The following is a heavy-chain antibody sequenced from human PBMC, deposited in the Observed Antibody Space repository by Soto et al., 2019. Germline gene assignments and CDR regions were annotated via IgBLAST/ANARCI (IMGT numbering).Heavy chain of an antibody. CDR2: MNPNSGNT. V-gene: IGHV1-8*01. J-gene: IGHJ4*02. CDR1: GYTFTSYD. D-gene: IGHD3-3*01. CDR3: AKIDFWSGYYTFDY. Sequence: ASVKVSCKASGYTFTSYDINWVRQATGQGLEWMGWMNPNSGNTGYAQKFQGRVTMTRNTSISTAYMELSSLRSEDTAVYYCAKIDFWSGYYTFDYWGQGTLLTVSS.